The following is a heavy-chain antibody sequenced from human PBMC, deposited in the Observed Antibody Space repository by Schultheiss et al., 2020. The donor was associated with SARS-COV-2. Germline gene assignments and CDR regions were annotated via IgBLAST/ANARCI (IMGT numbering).Heavy chain of an antibody. CDR2: IYYTGST. D-gene: IGHD5-18*01. Sequence: SETLSLTCSVSGGSVSSGAYYWGWIRQPPGKGLEWIGYIYYTGSTNYNPSLKSRVTISADTSKNQFSLNLRSVTAADAAVYYCARESGYSYGSQSVFDYWGQGNLVTVSS. V-gene: IGHV4-61*08. CDR1: GGSVSSGAYY. J-gene: IGHJ4*02. CDR3: ARESGYSYGSQSVFDY.